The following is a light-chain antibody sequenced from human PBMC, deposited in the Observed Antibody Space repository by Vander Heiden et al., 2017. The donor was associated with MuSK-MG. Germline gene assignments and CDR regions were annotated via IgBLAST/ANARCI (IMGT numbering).Light chain of an antibody. CDR1: QSVSSSY. J-gene: IGKJ4*01. V-gene: IGKV3-20*01. Sequence: EIVLTQSPGTLSLSPGERATLSCRASQSVSSSYLVWYQQKPGQAPRLLIYGASSRATGIPDRFSGSGSGTDFTLTISRLEPEDFAVYYCQHYGNSLPVTFGGGTKVELK. CDR3: QHYGNSLPVT. CDR2: GAS.